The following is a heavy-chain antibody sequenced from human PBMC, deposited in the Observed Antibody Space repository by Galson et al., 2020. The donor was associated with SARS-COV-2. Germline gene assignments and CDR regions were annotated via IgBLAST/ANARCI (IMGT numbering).Heavy chain of an antibody. CDR2: IYHSGST. J-gene: IGHJ4*02. D-gene: IGHD3-10*01. CDR1: NGSISSYH. V-gene: IGHV4-38-2*02. CDR3: ARVVVGGRKNKFDY. Sequence: SETLSLTCTISNGSISSYHWGWIRQPPGKGLEWIGSIYHSGSTYYNPSLKSRVTISVDTSKNQYSLKLSSVTAADTAVYYCARVVVGGRKNKFDYWGQGTLVTVSS.